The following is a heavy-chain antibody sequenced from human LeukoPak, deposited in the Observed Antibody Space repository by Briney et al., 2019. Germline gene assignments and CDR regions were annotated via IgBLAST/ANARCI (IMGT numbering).Heavy chain of an antibody. D-gene: IGHD3-22*01. J-gene: IGHJ5*02. V-gene: IGHV1-69*05. CDR2: IIPIFGTA. Sequence: SVKVSCKASGGTFSSYAISWVRQAPGQGLEWMGRIIPIFGTANYAQKLQGRVTITTDESTSTAYMELSSLRSEDTAVYYCARASYYYDSSGYLNWFDPWGQGTLVTVSS. CDR1: GGTFSSYA. CDR3: ARASYYYDSSGYLNWFDP.